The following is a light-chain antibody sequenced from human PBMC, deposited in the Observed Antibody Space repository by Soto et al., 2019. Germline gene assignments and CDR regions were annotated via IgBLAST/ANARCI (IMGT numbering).Light chain of an antibody. J-gene: IGKJ3*01. Sequence: EIVLTQSPATLSLSQGERATLSCRASQSVSNLLAWYQQKPGQAPKLLIYDASSRATGIPARFSGSGSGTDFTLTISSLEPEDFAVYYCQQRGSWPPLFTFGPGTIVDIK. V-gene: IGKV3-11*01. CDR1: QSVSNL. CDR2: DAS. CDR3: QQRGSWPPLFT.